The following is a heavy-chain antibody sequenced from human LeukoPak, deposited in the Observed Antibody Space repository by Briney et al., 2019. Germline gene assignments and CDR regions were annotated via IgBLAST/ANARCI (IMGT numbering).Heavy chain of an antibody. CDR3: ARVNINNWHSCDY. CDR2: INHSGNT. Sequence: SETLSLTCAVYGGSFSGYYWSWIRQPPGKGLDWLGEINHSGNTNYNPSLKSRVTISVDTSKNQFSLKLSSVTAADTAVYYCARVNINNWHSCDYWGQGTLVTVSS. J-gene: IGHJ4*02. V-gene: IGHV4-34*01. D-gene: IGHD1-1*01. CDR1: GGSFSGYY.